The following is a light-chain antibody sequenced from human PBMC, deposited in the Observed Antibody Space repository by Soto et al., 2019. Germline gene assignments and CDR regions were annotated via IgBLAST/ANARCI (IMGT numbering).Light chain of an antibody. CDR2: KAS. J-gene: IGKJ1*01. Sequence: DNHMTQSPSTLSASVGDRVTITCRASQSISSWLAWYQQKPGKAPNLLIYKASSLRSGVPSRFSGSGSGTEFTLTISSLQTDDSATYYCQQYKSYPWTFGQGTKVDIK. CDR3: QQYKSYPWT. V-gene: IGKV1-5*03. CDR1: QSISSW.